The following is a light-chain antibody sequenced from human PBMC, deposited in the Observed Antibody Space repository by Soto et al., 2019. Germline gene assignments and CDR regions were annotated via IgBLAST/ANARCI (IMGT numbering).Light chain of an antibody. CDR1: LAIKKY. CDR3: KQSNSFIASIT. Sequence: DMRLTQSPPSLSLSAGERVTXTCRXILAIKKYLAWYQKKPLQVPSLLIYATSIFQPVVTSLFSGSGCGPDFTITISSMRPENVETYCFKQSNSFIASITFTQGTSIEIK. V-gene: IGKV1-27*01. J-gene: IGKJ5*01. CDR2: ATS.